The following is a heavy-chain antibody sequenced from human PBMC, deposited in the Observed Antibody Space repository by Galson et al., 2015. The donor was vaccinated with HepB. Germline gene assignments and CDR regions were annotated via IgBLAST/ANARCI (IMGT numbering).Heavy chain of an antibody. Sequence: SLRLSCAVSGFTFGGYCMRWVRQAPGKGLEWVASIMWDRSEKDYVDSVKGRFTISRDNAKNSLYLQMNSLRAEDTAVYYCARIGCSCYDFDYWGQGTLVTVSS. J-gene: IGHJ4*02. D-gene: IGHD2-15*01. CDR3: ARIGCSCYDFDY. V-gene: IGHV3-7*03. CDR2: IMWDRSEK. CDR1: GFTFGGYC.